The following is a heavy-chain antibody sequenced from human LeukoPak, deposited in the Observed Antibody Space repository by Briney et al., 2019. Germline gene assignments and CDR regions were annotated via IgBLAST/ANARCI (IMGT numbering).Heavy chain of an antibody. V-gene: IGHV3-30-3*01. CDR2: IFCDGINK. CDR1: GFTCSSYT. D-gene: IGHD3-22*01. Sequence: PGGSLRRSCAGSGFTCSSYTREWVGQAPGKGREGGAVIFCDGINKDYADSVKGPFTISRDNSKNTLYLQMNSLRAEDTAVHYCAREVGGRNYYDSSGYPDYWGQGTLVTVSS. J-gene: IGHJ4*02. CDR3: AREVGGRNYYDSSGYPDY.